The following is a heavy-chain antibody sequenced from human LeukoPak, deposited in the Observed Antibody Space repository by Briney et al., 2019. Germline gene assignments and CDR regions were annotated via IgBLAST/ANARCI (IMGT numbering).Heavy chain of an antibody. CDR3: TRRASGGPIDY. Sequence: SETLSLTCTVSGGSISSSNYYWGWIRQPLGKGLEWIGSIYYSGTTYSNPSLKSRVIISVDTSKTQFSLKLSSVSAADTAVYYCTRRASGGPIDYWGQGTLVTVSS. D-gene: IGHD3-3*01. J-gene: IGHJ4*02. V-gene: IGHV4-39*01. CDR1: GGSISSSNYY. CDR2: IYYSGTT.